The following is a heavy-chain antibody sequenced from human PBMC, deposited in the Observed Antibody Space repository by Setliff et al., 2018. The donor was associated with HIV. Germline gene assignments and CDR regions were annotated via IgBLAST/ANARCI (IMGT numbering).Heavy chain of an antibody. CDR3: ARDGADYNFRSGTHPFDI. V-gene: IGHV7-4-1*02. Sequence: ASVKVSCKASGYTFTTYAINWVRQAPGQGLEWMGRINMYTANPSYAQGFTGRFVFSLDTSVSTAYLQISSLEAEDTALYYCARDGADYNFRSGTHPFDIWGQGTLVTVSS. CDR1: GYTFTTYA. J-gene: IGHJ4*02. CDR2: INMYTANP. D-gene: IGHD3-3*01.